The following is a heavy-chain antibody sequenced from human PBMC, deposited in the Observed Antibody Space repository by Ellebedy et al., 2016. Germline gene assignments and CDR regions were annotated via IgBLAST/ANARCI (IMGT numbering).Heavy chain of an antibody. CDR2: ISYSGYNQ. D-gene: IGHD1-14*01. CDR3: VTRHNGAFDF. Sequence: GESLKISXAASGFTFNAFSMHWVRQAPGQGLEWVAEISYSGYNQYYADSAKGRFTISRDNSKNTLYLQMSGLGAEDTAVYYCVTRHNGAFDFWGRGTMVTVSS. J-gene: IGHJ3*01. CDR1: GFTFNAFS. V-gene: IGHV3-30*14.